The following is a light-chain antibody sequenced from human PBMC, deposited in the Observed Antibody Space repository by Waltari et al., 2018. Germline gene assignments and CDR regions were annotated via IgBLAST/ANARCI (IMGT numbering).Light chain of an antibody. V-gene: IGKV1-39*01. CDR3: QEAYSSRYS. CDR2: DAS. J-gene: IGKJ2*03. CDR1: QNITKY. Sequence: DIQMTQSPSYLSASAGDTVTITCRASQNITKYLNWYQQRSGKPPKFLIDDASNLQSGVPPRFSGSGSGTHFTLTISRLQPEDFATYYCQEAYSSRYSFGQGTKVDIK.